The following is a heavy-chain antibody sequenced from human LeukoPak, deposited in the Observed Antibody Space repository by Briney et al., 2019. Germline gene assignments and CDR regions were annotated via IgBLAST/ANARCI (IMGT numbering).Heavy chain of an antibody. Sequence: SSETLSLTCTISGGSVSDYYWSWIRQSPGKGLEWIGYIYHTGSTSYSPSLKSRVTMSVDTSKNQFSLKLSSVTAADTAVYYCARYSPDRNAFDIWGQGTIVTVSS. CDR3: ARYSPDRNAFDI. CDR1: GGSVSDYY. J-gene: IGHJ3*02. D-gene: IGHD2-21*01. CDR2: IYHTGST. V-gene: IGHV4-59*02.